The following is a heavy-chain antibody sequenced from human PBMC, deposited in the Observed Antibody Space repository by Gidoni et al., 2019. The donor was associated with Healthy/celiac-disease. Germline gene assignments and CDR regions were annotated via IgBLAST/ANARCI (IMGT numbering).Heavy chain of an antibody. D-gene: IGHD2-15*01. CDR3: ARGYCSGGSCFYYFDY. J-gene: IGHJ4*02. CDR2: INHSGST. Sequence: QVQLQQWGAGLLKPSETLSLTCAVYGGSFSGYYWSWIRPPPGKGLAWIGEINHSGSTNYNPSLKSRVTISVDTSKNQFSLKLSSVTAADTAVYYCARGYCSGGSCFYYFDYWGQGTLVTASS. V-gene: IGHV4-34*01. CDR1: GGSFSGYY.